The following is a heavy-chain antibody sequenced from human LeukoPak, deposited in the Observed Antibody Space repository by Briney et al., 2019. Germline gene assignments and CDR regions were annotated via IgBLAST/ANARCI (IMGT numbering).Heavy chain of an antibody. J-gene: IGHJ4*02. V-gene: IGHV3-23*01. CDR3: AKDTGYDILTGVDY. Sequence: GGSLRLSCVVSGFTLNNYAMNWVRQAPGKGLEGVSGISGSGATTYYADSVKGRFTISRDNSKTTLYLQMHSLTAEDTAVYYCAKDTGYDILTGVDYWGQGTLVTVSS. D-gene: IGHD3-9*01. CDR2: ISGSGATT. CDR1: GFTLNNYA.